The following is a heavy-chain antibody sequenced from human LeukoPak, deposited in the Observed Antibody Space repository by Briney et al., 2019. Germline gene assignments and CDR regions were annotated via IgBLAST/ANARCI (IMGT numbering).Heavy chain of an antibody. CDR3: VRQGGWGGAHSLIEY. CDR1: GVSISTSTYY. D-gene: IGHD1-26*01. CDR2: MFYRGST. J-gene: IGHJ4*02. Sequence: SETLSLTCAVSGVSISTSTYYWAWIRQPPGKGLEWIGSMFYRGSTYYNPSLRSRVTISVDTSRNQFSLKLSSVTASDTAIYYCVRQGGWGGAHSLIEYWGQGTLVTVSS. V-gene: IGHV4-39*01.